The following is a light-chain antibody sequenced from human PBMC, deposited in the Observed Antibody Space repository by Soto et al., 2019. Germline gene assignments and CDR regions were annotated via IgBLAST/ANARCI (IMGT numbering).Light chain of an antibody. V-gene: IGKV3-20*01. CDR1: QSISNNH. CDR3: EYYGTSIT. CDR2: GTS. J-gene: IGKJ4*01. Sequence: EIVLTQSPGTLSLSPGERVTLSCRASQSISNNHLAWYQQKPGQAPRPLIHGTSNRATGIPDRFSGSGSGTDFTLTFSRLEPEDFAVYYCEYYGTSITFGGGTKVEIK.